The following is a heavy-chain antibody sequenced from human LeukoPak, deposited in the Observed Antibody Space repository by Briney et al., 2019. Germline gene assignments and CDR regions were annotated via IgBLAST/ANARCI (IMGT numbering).Heavy chain of an antibody. V-gene: IGHV3-21*01. Sequence: PGGSLRLSCAASGFTFSSYSMNWVRQAPGKGLEWVSSISSSSSYIYYADSVKGRFTISRDNSKNTLYLQMNSLRAEDTAVYYCAKAHQTLKRWLTTIKDYFDYWGQGTLVTVSS. CDR2: ISSSSSYI. CDR1: GFTFSSYS. CDR3: AKAHQTLKRWLTTIKDYFDY. J-gene: IGHJ4*02. D-gene: IGHD4-23*01.